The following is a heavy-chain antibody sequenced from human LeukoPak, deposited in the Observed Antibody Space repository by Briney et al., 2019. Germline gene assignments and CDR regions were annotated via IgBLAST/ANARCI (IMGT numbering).Heavy chain of an antibody. J-gene: IGHJ6*03. V-gene: IGHV1-46*01. D-gene: IGHD3-3*01. Sequence: ASVKVSCKASGYTFTGYYMHWVRQAPGQGLEWMGIINPSGGSTSYAQKFQGRVTMTRDMSTSTVYMELSSLRSEDTAVYYCARDWVYYDFWSGYYTNYYYYMDVWGKGTTVTVSS. CDR1: GYTFTGYY. CDR3: ARDWVYYDFWSGYYTNYYYYMDV. CDR2: INPSGGST.